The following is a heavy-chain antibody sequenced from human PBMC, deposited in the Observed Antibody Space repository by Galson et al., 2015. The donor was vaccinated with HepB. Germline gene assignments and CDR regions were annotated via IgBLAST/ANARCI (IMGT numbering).Heavy chain of an antibody. D-gene: IGHD6-13*01. Sequence: ETLSLTCTVSGGSISSYYWSWIRQPPGKGLEWIGYIYYSGSTNYNPSLKSRVTISVDTSKNQFSLKLSSVTAADTAVYYCARGARYSSSWSQYWYFDLWGRGTLVTVSS. V-gene: IGHV4-59*01. CDR2: IYYSGST. CDR1: GGSISSYY. J-gene: IGHJ2*01. CDR3: ARGARYSSSWSQYWYFDL.